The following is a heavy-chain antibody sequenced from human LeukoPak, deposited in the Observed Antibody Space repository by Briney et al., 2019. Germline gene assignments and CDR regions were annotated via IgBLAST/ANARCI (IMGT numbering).Heavy chain of an antibody. J-gene: IGHJ3*02. CDR1: GYSFPSYW. D-gene: IGHD2-21*02. V-gene: IGHV5-51*01. CDR2: FYPGDSDT. CDR3: ARLPYCGGDCYFGALDI. Sequence: GEYLKISCKGSGYSFPSYWIGRVRQMPGKGLEWMGNFYPGDSDTRYRPSFQGQVTNSADKSSSTAYLQWSSLEASDTGLYYCARLPYCGGDCYFGALDIWGQGTMVTVSS.